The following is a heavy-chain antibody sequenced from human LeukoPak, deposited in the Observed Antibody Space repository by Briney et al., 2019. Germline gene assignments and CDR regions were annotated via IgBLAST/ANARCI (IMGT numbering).Heavy chain of an antibody. CDR3: ARGGYSYGNDY. D-gene: IGHD5-18*01. CDR1: GFTFSSYD. CDR2: IGIAGDT. J-gene: IGHJ4*02. V-gene: IGHV3-13*01. Sequence: GGSLRLSCAASGFTFSSYDMHWVRQATGKGLEWVSAIGIAGDTYYPGSVKGRFTISRENAKNSLYLQMNSLRAGDTAVYYCARGGYSYGNDYWGQGTLGTVSS.